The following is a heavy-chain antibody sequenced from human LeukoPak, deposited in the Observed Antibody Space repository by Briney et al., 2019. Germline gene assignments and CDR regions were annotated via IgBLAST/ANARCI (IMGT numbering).Heavy chain of an antibody. CDR3: ARDSATTGEVKFDP. CDR2: IYTSGTI. J-gene: IGHJ5*02. V-gene: IGHV4-4*07. D-gene: IGHD4-17*01. CDR1: GYSISSGYY. Sequence: SETLSLTCTVSGYSISSGYYWSWIRQPAGTALESIGRIYTSGTITYNPSLKSRVTMSVDTSKNQFSLKLSSVTAADTAVYYCARDSATTGEVKFDPWGQGTLVTVSS.